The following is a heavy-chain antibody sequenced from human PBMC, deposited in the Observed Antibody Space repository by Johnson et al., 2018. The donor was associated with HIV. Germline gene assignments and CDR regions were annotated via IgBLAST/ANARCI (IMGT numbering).Heavy chain of an antibody. CDR3: ARASSIAARGADAFDI. CDR1: GFTFDDYG. CDR2: ISYDGSNK. J-gene: IGHJ3*02. V-gene: IGHV3-30*03. Sequence: QVQLVESGGGVVRPGGSLRLSCAASGFTFDDYGMSWVRQAPGQGLEWVAVISYDGSNKYHAASVKGRFTISRDNSKNTLYLQMNSLRAEDTAVYYCARASSIAARGADAFDIWGQGTMVTVSS. D-gene: IGHD6-6*01.